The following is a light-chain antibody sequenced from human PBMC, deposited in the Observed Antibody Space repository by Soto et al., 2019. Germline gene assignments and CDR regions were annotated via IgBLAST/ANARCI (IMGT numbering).Light chain of an antibody. Sequence: QSLLTQPASVSGSPGQSITISCTGTSSDVGGYIYVSWYRQHPGKAPKPIIYEVSNRPLGVSNRFSGSKSGNTASLTISGLQAEYEADHYCTSDGGRYNYVCGPGNQVT. CDR3: TSDGGRYNYV. CDR2: EVS. V-gene: IGLV2-14*01. CDR1: SSDVGGYIY. J-gene: IGLJ1*01.